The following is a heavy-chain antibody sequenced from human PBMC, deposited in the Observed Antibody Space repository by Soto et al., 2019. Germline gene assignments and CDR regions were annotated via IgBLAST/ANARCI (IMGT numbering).Heavy chain of an antibody. CDR1: GGTFSSYT. J-gene: IGHJ4*02. CDR2: IIASHGIT. Sequence: GASVKVSCKACGGTFSSYTISWVRQAPGQGLEWMGWIIASHGITKYAQKFQGRVTITRDTSASTAYMELSSLRSEDTAVYYCARDSSGWYTGLDYWGQGTLVTVSS. D-gene: IGHD6-19*01. V-gene: IGHV1-69*10. CDR3: ARDSSGWYTGLDY.